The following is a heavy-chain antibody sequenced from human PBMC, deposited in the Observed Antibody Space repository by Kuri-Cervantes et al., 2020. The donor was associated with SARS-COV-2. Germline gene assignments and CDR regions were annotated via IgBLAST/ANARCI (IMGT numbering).Heavy chain of an antibody. Sequence: GGSLRLSCAASGFTFSSYWMSWVRQAPGKGLEWVANIKQDGSEKYYVDSVKGRFTISRDNAKNSLYLQMNSLRAEGTAVYYCAREPQGYSGYDYFDYWGQGTLVTVSS. CDR2: IKQDGSEK. D-gene: IGHD5-12*01. CDR3: AREPQGYSGYDYFDY. J-gene: IGHJ4*02. CDR1: GFTFSSYW. V-gene: IGHV3-7*01.